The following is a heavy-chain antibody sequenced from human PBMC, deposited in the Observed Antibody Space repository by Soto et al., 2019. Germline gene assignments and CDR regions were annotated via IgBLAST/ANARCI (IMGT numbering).Heavy chain of an antibody. CDR3: ARGSYDFWSGSQSDYCYYMDV. V-gene: IGHV1-3*01. CDR2: INAGNGNT. J-gene: IGHJ6*03. D-gene: IGHD3-3*01. CDR1: GYTFTSYA. Sequence: ASVKVSCKASGYTFTSYAMHWVRQAPGQRLEWMGWINAGNGNTKYSQKFQGRVTITRDTSASTAYMELSSLRSEDTAVYYCARGSYDFWSGSQSDYCYYMDVWGKGTTVTVSS.